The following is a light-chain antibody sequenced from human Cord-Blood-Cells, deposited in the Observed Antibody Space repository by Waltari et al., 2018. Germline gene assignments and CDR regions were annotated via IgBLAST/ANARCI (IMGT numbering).Light chain of an antibody. CDR3: QTGGHGTWL. Sequence: QLVLTQSPSASASLGASIKLTCTLSSGHSSNIIAWLQQQPERGPRYLLKVNSDGTHSKGDDIPDRFSGSSAWAERYLTISSLQSEDEADYYCQTGGHGTWLFGGGTKVTVL. CDR2: VNSDGTH. V-gene: IGLV4-69*01. J-gene: IGLJ3*02. CDR1: SGHSSNI.